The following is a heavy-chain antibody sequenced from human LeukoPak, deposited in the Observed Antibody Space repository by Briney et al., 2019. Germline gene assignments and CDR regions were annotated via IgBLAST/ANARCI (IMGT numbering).Heavy chain of an antibody. Sequence: SETLSLTCTVSGGSLSNYYWSWLRQPPGKGLEWIGSIYYSGSTNYNPSLKSRVTISVDTSKNQFSLKLSSVTAADTAVYYCARSLGQYTYGPLGYWGQGTLVTGSS. CDR3: ARSLGQYTYGPLGY. J-gene: IGHJ4*02. CDR2: IYYSGST. V-gene: IGHV4-59*01. D-gene: IGHD5-18*01. CDR1: GGSLSNYY.